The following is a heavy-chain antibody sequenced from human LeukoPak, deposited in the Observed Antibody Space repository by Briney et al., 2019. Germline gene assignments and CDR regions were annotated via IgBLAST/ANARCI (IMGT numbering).Heavy chain of an antibody. D-gene: IGHD2-2*01. CDR3: ASSFCSSTSCYESQFDY. CDR2: INTNTGNP. V-gene: IGHV7-4-1*02. CDR1: GYTFTSYA. J-gene: IGHJ4*02. Sequence: AASVKVSCKASGYTFTSYAMNWVRQAPGQGLEWMGWINTNTGNPTYAQGFTGRFVFSLDTSVSTAYLQISSLKAEDTAVYYCASSFCSSTSCYESQFDYWGQGTLVTVSS.